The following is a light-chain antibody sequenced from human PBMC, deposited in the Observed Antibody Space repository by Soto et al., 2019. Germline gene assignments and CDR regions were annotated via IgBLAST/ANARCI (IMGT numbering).Light chain of an antibody. CDR1: SSDVGGYNY. V-gene: IGLV2-14*01. CDR3: SSYTSSSTI. Sequence: QSVLTQPASVSGSPGQSITFSCTRTSSDVGGYNYVSWYQQHPGKAPKLMIYDVSNRPSGVSNRFSGSKSGNTASLTISGLQAEDEADYYCSSYTSSSTIFGTGTKVTVL. J-gene: IGLJ1*01. CDR2: DVS.